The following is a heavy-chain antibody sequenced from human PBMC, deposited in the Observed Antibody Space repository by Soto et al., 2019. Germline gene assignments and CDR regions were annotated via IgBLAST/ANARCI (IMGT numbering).Heavy chain of an antibody. CDR2: IKNNTDGGTT. V-gene: IGHV3-15*01. J-gene: IGHJ6*02. CDR3: TTGYTYGDYGLDYYGMDV. D-gene: IGHD4-17*01. CDR1: GFTSSNAW. Sequence: GGSLRLSCAASGFTSSNAWMTRVRQAPGKGLEWVGCIKNNTDGGTTDNAALGKGRFTISRDDSKNKLYLQMNSLKTEDTAVYYCTTGYTYGDYGLDYYGMDVWGQGTTVTVSS.